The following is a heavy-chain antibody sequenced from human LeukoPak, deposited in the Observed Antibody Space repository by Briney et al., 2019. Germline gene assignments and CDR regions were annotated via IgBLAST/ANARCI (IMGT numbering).Heavy chain of an antibody. CDR2: IKQDGSER. D-gene: IGHD5-18*01. V-gene: IGHV3-7*03. CDR3: ARGGYSYGNFDY. CDR1: GFTFSSYW. J-gene: IGHJ4*02. Sequence: PGGSLRLSCAASGFTFSSYWMTWVRQAPGKGLEWVANIKQDGSERYYADSVKGRFTISRDNAKNSLYLDMNSLRVEDTAVYYCARGGYSYGNFDYWGQGTLVTVSS.